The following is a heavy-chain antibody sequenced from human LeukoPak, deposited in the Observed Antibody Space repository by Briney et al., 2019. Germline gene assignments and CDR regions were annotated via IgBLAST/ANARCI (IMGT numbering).Heavy chain of an antibody. V-gene: IGHV4-61*01. Sequence: SETLSLTCTVSGYSISSGYYWGWIRQPPGKGLEWIGYIYYSGSTNYNPSLKSRVTISVDTSKNQFSLKLSSVTAADTAVYYCARDLGGIAARPGYMDVWGKGTTVTVSS. CDR2: IYYSGST. CDR3: ARDLGGIAARPGYMDV. J-gene: IGHJ6*03. D-gene: IGHD6-6*01. CDR1: GYSISSGYY.